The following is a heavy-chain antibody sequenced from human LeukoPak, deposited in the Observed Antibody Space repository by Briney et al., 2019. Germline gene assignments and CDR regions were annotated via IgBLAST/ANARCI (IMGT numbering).Heavy chain of an antibody. J-gene: IGHJ4*02. D-gene: IGHD3-22*01. V-gene: IGHV3-21*01. CDR3: ASPYDSSGYYCGY. CDR1: GFTFSSYS. CDR2: ISSSRSYI. Sequence: GGSLRLSCAASGFTFSSYSMNWVRQAPGKGLEWVSSISSSRSYIYYADSVKGRFTISRDNAKNSLYLQMNSLRAEDTAVYYCASPYDSSGYYCGYWGQGTLVTVSS.